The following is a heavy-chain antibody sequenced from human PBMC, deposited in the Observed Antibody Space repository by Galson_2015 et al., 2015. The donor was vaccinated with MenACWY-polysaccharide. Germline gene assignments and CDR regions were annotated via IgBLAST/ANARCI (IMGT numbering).Heavy chain of an antibody. Sequence: SLRLSCAASGFTFDDYAMHWVRQAPGKGLEWVSGISWNSSSIGYAESVKGRFTISRDNAKNSLYLQMNSLRAEDTALYYCAKDIYKLTIFGYGMDVWGQGTTVTASS. CDR2: ISWNSSSI. J-gene: IGHJ6*02. CDR1: GFTFDDYA. V-gene: IGHV3-9*01. D-gene: IGHD3-3*01. CDR3: AKDIYKLTIFGYGMDV.